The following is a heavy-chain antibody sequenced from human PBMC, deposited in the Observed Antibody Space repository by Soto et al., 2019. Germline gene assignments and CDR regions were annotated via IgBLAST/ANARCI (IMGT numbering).Heavy chain of an antibody. J-gene: IGHJ4*02. CDR2: ISTGGDTI. CDR3: AAWAEGATEVH. D-gene: IGHD2-15*01. Sequence: GGSLRLSCAASGFTLSSYVMTWVRQAPGKGLEWVSTISTGGDTIYYVDSVKGRFTISRDNSKAILYLQMNSLRAEDTAVYYCAAWAEGATEVHWGQGTLVTVSS. V-gene: IGHV3-23*01. CDR1: GFTLSSYV.